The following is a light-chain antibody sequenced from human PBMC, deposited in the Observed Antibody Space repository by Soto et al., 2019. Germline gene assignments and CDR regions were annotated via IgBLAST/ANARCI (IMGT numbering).Light chain of an antibody. V-gene: IGKV3-20*01. J-gene: IGKJ1*01. CDR2: GAS. Sequence: EIVLTQSPGTLSLSPGERATLSCRASQSVSSSYLAWYQQKPGQAPRFLIYGASSRATGIPDRFSGSGSGTDFTLTISRLEPEDFAVYYCQQHNNWPSTFGQGTKVDIK. CDR3: QQHNNWPST. CDR1: QSVSSSY.